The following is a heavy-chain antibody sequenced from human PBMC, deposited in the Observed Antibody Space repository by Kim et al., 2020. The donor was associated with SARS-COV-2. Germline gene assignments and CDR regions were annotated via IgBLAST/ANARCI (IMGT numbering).Heavy chain of an antibody. CDR3: AKDRGSSGWYGGYFDD. D-gene: IGHD6-19*01. Sequence: GGSLRLSCTASGFTFSSYTMTWIRQAPGKGLEWVSFISGSGGSTNYADSVRGRFTIFRDNSENKLYLEMDSLRDEDAAVYYCAKDRGSSGWYGGYFDDWG. CDR1: GFTFSSYT. V-gene: IGHV3-23*01. CDR2: ISGSGGST. J-gene: IGHJ4*01.